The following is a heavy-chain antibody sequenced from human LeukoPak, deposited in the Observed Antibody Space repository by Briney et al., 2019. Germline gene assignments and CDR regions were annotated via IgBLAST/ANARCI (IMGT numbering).Heavy chain of an antibody. Sequence: SETLSLTCTVSGGSISSSSYFWSWIRQPPGKGLEWIGHIYSSGSTTYTPSLQGRVTISLDTSKNQFSLKLSSVTAADTAVYYCARHYDSGSYPLDFWGQGTLVTVSS. D-gene: IGHD3-10*01. CDR2: IYSSGST. CDR3: ARHYDSGSYPLDF. J-gene: IGHJ4*02. CDR1: GGSISSSSYF. V-gene: IGHV4-61*05.